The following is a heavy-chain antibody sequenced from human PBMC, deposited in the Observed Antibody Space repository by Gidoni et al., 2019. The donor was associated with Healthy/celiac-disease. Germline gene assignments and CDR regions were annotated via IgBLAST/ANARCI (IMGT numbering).Heavy chain of an antibody. Sequence: QVQLVQSGAEVKKPGASVKVSCKASGYTFTSYDFNWVRQAPGQGLEWLGYMSPNSGNTGYAQKFQGRVTMTRNTSISTAYMELSSLRSEDTAVYYCARSRGWFESDYWGQGTLVTVSS. CDR3: ARSRGWFESDY. CDR1: GYTFTSYD. J-gene: IGHJ4*02. D-gene: IGHD6-19*01. CDR2: MSPNSGNT. V-gene: IGHV1-8*01.